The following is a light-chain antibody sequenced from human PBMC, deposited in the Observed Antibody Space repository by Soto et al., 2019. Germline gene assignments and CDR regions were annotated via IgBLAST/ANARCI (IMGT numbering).Light chain of an antibody. CDR1: GSDVGSFDL. V-gene: IGLV2-23*01. J-gene: IGLJ3*02. CDR2: EGS. Sequence: QSVLTQPASVSGSPEQSITISCTGPGSDVGSFDLVSWYQQHPGKAPKLIIFEGSKRPSGVSDRFSGSKSDNRASLTISGLQAEGEADYYCSSYAGSLTWVFGGGTKLTVL. CDR3: SSYAGSLTWV.